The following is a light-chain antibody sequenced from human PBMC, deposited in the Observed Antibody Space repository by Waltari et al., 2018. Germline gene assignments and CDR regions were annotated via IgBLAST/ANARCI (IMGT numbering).Light chain of an antibody. CDR3: QQYYAYPIT. J-gene: IGKJ5*01. V-gene: IGKV1-5*03. CDR1: QSISTS. Sequence: DIQMTQSPSTLSASVGDRVTTTCRVSQSISTSLAWHQQRPGKAPNLLIYQASSLESGVPSRFSGDTSGTEFTLTISSLQPEDFATYYCQQYYAYPITFGQGTRLEIK. CDR2: QAS.